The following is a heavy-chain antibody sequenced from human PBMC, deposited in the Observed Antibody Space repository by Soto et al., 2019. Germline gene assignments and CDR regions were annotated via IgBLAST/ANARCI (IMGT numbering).Heavy chain of an antibody. CDR2: IYYSGST. J-gene: IGHJ5*02. CDR3: ARSLYSGSYTNWFDP. D-gene: IGHD1-26*01. Sequence: SETLSLTCTVSGGSISSYYWSWIRRPPGKGLEYIGYIYYSGSTNYNPSLKSRVTISVDTSKKQFSLKLSSVTAADTAVYYCARSLYSGSYTNWFDPWGQGTLVTVSS. CDR1: GGSISSYY. V-gene: IGHV4-59*01.